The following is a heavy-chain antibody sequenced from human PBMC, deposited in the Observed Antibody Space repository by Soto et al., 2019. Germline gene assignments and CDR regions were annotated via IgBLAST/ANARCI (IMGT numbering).Heavy chain of an antibody. CDR1: GGSVSSGSYY. D-gene: IGHD3-16*01. CDR2: IYYSGST. CDR3: ARGFGRNNWFDP. Sequence: PSETLSLTCTVSGGSVSSGSYYGNWIRQPPGKVLEWIGYIYYSGSTNYNPSLKSRVTISVDTSKNQFSLKLSSVTAADTAVYYCARGFGRNNWFDPWGQGTLVTVSS. V-gene: IGHV4-61*01. J-gene: IGHJ5*02.